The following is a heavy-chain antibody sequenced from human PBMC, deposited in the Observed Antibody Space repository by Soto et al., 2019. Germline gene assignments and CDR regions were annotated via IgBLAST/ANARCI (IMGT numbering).Heavy chain of an antibody. J-gene: IGHJ5*02. CDR1: GGSISSYY. D-gene: IGHD5-18*01. CDR2: IYYSGST. CDR3: ARGQVAGGYSYGLNWFDP. Sequence: SETLSLTCTVSGGSISSYYWSWIRQPPGKGLEWIGYIYYSGSTNYNPSLKSRVTISVDTSKNQFSLKLSSVTAADTAVYYCARGQVAGGYSYGLNWFDPWGQGTLVTVSS. V-gene: IGHV4-59*01.